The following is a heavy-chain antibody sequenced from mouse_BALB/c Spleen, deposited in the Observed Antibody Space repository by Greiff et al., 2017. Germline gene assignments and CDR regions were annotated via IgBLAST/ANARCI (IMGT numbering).Heavy chain of an antibody. CDR2: ISSGGST. D-gene: IGHD2-14*01. V-gene: IGHV5-6-5*01. CDR1: GFTFSSYA. CDR3: ARDYYRYAWFAY. Sequence: EVKLVESGGGLVKPGGSLKLSCAASGFTFSSYAMSWVRQTPEKRLEWVASISSGGSTYYPDSVKGRFTISRDNARNILYLQMSSLRSEDTAMYYCARDYYRYAWFAYWGQGTLVTVSA. J-gene: IGHJ3*01.